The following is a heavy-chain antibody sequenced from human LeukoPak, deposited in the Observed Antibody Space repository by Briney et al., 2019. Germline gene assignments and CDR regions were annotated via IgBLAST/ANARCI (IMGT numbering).Heavy chain of an antibody. CDR1: GYRFTSYW. J-gene: IGHJ3*02. V-gene: IGHV5-51*01. CDR3: ARLLERRPDAFDI. D-gene: IGHD1-1*01. CDR2: IYPGDSDT. Sequence: GESLKISCKGSGYRFTSYWIGWVRQLPGKGLESMGIIYPGDSDTRYSPSFQGQVTISADKSISTAYLQWSSLKASDTAMYYCARLLERRPDAFDIWGQGTMVTVSS.